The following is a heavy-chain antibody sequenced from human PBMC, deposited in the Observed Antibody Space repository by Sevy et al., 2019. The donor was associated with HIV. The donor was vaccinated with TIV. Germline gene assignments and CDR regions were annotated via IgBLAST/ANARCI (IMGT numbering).Heavy chain of an antibody. CDR3: ARGGYSDYGGIDY. V-gene: IGHV4-4*07. D-gene: IGHD4-17*01. CDR2: IFTTGST. Sequence: SETLSLTCTVSGGSISGYYWSWIRQPAGKGLEWVGRIFTTGSTNYNPSLKSRVTMSVDTSKNQFSLRLSSVTAADTAWFYCARGGYSDYGGIDYWGQGTLVTVSS. J-gene: IGHJ4*02. CDR1: GGSISGYY.